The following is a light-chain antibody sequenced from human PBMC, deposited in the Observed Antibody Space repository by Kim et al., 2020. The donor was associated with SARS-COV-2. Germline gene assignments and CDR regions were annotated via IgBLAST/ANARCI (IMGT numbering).Light chain of an antibody. J-gene: IGLJ3*02. CDR2: GNS. Sequence: SVHIPCTGSGSNIGAGYDVHWYQQLPGTAPKLLIYGNSKRPSGVPDRFSGSKAGTSASLAITGLQAEDEADYYCQSYDSSLSGWVFGGGTQLTVL. V-gene: IGLV1-40*01. CDR3: QSYDSSLSGWV. CDR1: GSNIGAGYD.